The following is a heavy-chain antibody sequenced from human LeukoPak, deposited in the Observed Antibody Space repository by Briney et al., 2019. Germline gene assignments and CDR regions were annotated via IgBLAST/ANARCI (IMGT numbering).Heavy chain of an antibody. Sequence: GGSLRLPCAVSGGTFSAYWMAWVRQSPGKGLEWVAEINEDGSVKYYVDSMKGRFTISRDNAKNSLYLQMNSLGAEDTAVYYCAKVPRDSDCYWGQGTLVTVSS. CDR3: AKVPRDSDCY. CDR1: GGTFSAYW. J-gene: IGHJ4*02. CDR2: INEDGSVK. V-gene: IGHV3-7*01. D-gene: IGHD2-21*02.